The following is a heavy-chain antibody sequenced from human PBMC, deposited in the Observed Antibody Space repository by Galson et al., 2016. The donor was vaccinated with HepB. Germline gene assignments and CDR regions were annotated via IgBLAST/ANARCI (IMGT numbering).Heavy chain of an antibody. CDR2: IKPSGGDI. J-gene: IGHJ6*02. CDR1: GYTFTSYY. CDR3: ARRYDFWSGYYNFYYYGLDV. Sequence: SVKVSCKASGYTFTSYYIYWVRQAPGQGLEWMGIIKPSGGDIDHAQNFQGRITMTRDTSTSTVYMELSGLRSEDTAVYYCARRYDFWSGYYNFYYYGLDVWGQGTTVTVSS. V-gene: IGHV1-46*01. D-gene: IGHD3/OR15-3a*01.